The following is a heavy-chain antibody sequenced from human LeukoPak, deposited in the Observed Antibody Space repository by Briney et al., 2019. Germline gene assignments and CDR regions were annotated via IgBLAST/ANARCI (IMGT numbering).Heavy chain of an antibody. CDR2: ISGSGGST. D-gene: IGHD6-13*01. J-gene: IGHJ4*02. V-gene: IGHV3-23*01. CDR3: AKDPRHSSSWYGEGY. CDR1: GFTFSSYA. Sequence: GGSLRLSCAASGFTFSSYAMSWVRQAPGKGLEWVSAISGSGGSTYYADSVKGRFTISRDNSKNTLYLQMNSLRAEDTAVYYCAKDPRHSSSWYGEGYWGQGTLVTVSS.